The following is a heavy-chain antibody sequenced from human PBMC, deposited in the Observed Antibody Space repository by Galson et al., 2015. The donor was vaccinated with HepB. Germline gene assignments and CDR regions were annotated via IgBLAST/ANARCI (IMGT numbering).Heavy chain of an antibody. V-gene: IGHV3-43*01. CDR1: GFTFDDYT. J-gene: IGHJ6*02. CDR3: AKDITARSHYDILTGYPRRGYGMDV. Sequence: SLRLSCAASGFTFDDYTMHWVRQAPGKGLEWVSLISWDGGSTYYADSVKGRFTISRDNSKNSLYLQMNSLRTEDTALYYCAKDITARSHYDILTGYPRRGYGMDVWGQGTTVTVSS. CDR2: ISWDGGST. D-gene: IGHD3-9*01.